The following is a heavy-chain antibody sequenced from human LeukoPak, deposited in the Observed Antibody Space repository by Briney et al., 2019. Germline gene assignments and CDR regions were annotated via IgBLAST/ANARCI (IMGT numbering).Heavy chain of an antibody. CDR2: SYDGNTI. CDR1: GFTFSGSV. J-gene: IGHJ4*02. V-gene: IGHV3-30-3*01. CDR3: ARSGGLQKFDY. Sequence: GGSLKLSCAASGFTFSGSVMHWVRQAPGKGLQWVAISYDGNTIHYADSVKGRFIISRDTSKNTLYLQMNSLRAEDTAVYYCARSGGLQKFDYWGQGTLVTVSS. D-gene: IGHD4-11*01.